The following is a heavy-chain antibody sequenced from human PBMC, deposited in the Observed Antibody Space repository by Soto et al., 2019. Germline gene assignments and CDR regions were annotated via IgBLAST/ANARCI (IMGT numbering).Heavy chain of an antibody. CDR1: VFTFSNYW. D-gene: IGHD2-15*01. Sequence: PGGSLRLSCAASVFTFSNYWMTWFRQAPGKGLEWVANIKEDGSEKHYVDSVKGRFTISRDNAKNSLYLQMNSLRVEDTAVYFCSRDVVVGAKALNYWGQGALVTVSS. V-gene: IGHV3-7*01. J-gene: IGHJ4*02. CDR2: IKEDGSEK. CDR3: SRDVVVGAKALNY.